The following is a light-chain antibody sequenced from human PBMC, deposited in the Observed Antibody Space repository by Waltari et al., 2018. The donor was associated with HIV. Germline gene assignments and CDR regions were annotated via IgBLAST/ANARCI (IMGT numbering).Light chain of an antibody. CDR1: SSNIGDNT. Sequence: QSVLTQPPSASGTPGQRVTISCSGRSSNIGDNTVNWYQQLPGTATKLLIYTNTQRPSGVPDRFAGSKSGTSASLAISGLQSEDEADYFCLLSYAGAWPVVFGGGTKLTVL. J-gene: IGLJ2*01. CDR3: LLSYAGAWPVV. CDR2: TNT. V-gene: IGLV1-44*01.